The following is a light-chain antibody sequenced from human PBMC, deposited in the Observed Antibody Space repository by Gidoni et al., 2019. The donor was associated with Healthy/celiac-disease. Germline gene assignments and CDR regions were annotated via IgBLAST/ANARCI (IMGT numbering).Light chain of an antibody. V-gene: IGKV3-15*01. CDR1: QSVSSN. Sequence: EIVMTQSPPTLSVSPGERATRSCRASQSVSSNLAWYQQKPGQAPRLLIYGASTRATGIPARFSGSGSGTEFTLTISSLQSEDFAVYYCQQYNNWPSLTFGGXTKVEIK. J-gene: IGKJ4*01. CDR3: QQYNNWPSLT. CDR2: GAS.